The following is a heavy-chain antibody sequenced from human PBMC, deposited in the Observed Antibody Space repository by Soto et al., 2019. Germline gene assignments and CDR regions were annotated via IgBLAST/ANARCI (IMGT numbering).Heavy chain of an antibody. Sequence: XVSLRLSCAASGFTFSSYSMNGVRQAPGKGLEWVSSISSSSFSINYADSVKGRFSISRDNAQNSLHLQMNNLRAEDTAVYYCARNESSNIYGMDVWGQGTTVTVSS. V-gene: IGHV3-21*01. D-gene: IGHD6-6*01. J-gene: IGHJ6*02. CDR2: ISSSSFSI. CDR1: GFTFSSYS. CDR3: ARNESSNIYGMDV.